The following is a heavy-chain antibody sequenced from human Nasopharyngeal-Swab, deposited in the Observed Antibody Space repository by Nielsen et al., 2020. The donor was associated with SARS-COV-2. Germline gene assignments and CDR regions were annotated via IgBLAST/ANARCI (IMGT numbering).Heavy chain of an antibody. CDR1: GGSISSSNYY. V-gene: IGHV4-39*07. D-gene: IGHD6-13*01. CDR3: ARWRYSSSWYGVPWYFDL. J-gene: IGHJ2*01. CDR2: IYYSGST. Sequence: SETLSLTCTVSGGSISSSNYYWGWIRQSPGKGLEWIGSIYYSGSTNYNPSLKSRVTISVDTSKNQFSLKLSSVTAADTAVYYCARWRYSSSWYGVPWYFDLWGRGTLVTVSS.